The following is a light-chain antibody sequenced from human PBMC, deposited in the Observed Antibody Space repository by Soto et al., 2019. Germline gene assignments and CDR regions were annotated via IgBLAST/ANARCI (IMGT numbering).Light chain of an antibody. CDR1: QGISGW. V-gene: IGKV1-12*02. CDR3: QQASSFLFT. CDR2: AAS. J-gene: IGKJ3*01. Sequence: DMQMTQSPSSVSASVGDRVTITCRASQGISGWLAWYQQKPGKAPKLLIYAASTLQSGVPSRFSGSGSGTDFTLTISILQPDDFANYYGQQASSFLFTFGPGTKVDIK.